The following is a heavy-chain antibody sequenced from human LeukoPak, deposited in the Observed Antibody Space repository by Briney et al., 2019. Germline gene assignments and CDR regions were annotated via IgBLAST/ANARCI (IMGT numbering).Heavy chain of an antibody. CDR1: GGSTSSYY. CDR2: IYYSGST. CDR3: ARLPGTVSYYYMDV. J-gene: IGHJ6*03. D-gene: IGHD1-1*01. V-gene: IGHV4-59*08. Sequence: SETLSLTCTVSGGSTSSYYWSWIRQPPGKGLEWIGYIYYSGSTNYNPSLKSRVTISVDTSKNQFSLKLSSVTAADTAVYYCARLPGTVSYYYMDVWGKGTTVTVSS.